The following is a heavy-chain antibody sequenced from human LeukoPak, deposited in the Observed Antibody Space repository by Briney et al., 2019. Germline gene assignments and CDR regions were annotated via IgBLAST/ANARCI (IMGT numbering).Heavy chain of an antibody. CDR2: IYYSGST. D-gene: IGHD2-2*02. CDR3: ARVPGPLYCSSTSCYSFDY. V-gene: IGHV4-59*01. Sequence: SETLSLTCTVPGGSISSYYWSWIRQPPGKGLEWIGYIYYSGSTNYNPSLKSRVTISVDTSKNQFSLKLSSVTAADTAVYYCARVPGPLYCSSTSCYSFDYWGQGTLVTVSS. J-gene: IGHJ4*02. CDR1: GGSISSYY.